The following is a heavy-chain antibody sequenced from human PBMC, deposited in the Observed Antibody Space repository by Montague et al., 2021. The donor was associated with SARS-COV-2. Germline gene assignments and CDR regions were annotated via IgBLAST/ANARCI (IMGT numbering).Heavy chain of an antibody. CDR1: GLIFSNYA. Sequence: SLRLSCAASGLIFSNYAMSWVRQAPGKGPECVSGISGSGGTTYYADSVKGRFTISRDNSKNTLYLQTNSLRAEDTAVYYCANPKGAFDIWGQGTMVTVSS. J-gene: IGHJ3*02. CDR3: ANPKGAFDI. V-gene: IGHV3-23*01. CDR2: ISGSGGTT.